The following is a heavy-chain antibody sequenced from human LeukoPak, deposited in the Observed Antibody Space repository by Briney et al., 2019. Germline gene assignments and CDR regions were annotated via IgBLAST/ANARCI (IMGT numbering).Heavy chain of an antibody. CDR2: ISGSGGST. CDR3: AKDKYQYSSSSGGDY. D-gene: IGHD6-6*01. V-gene: IGHV3-23*01. Sequence: GGSLRLSCAASGFTFSSCAMSWVRQAPGKGLEWVSAISGSGGSTYYADSVKGRFTISRDNSKNTLYLQMNSLRAEDTAVYYCAKDKYQYSSSSGGDYWGQGTLVTVSS. J-gene: IGHJ4*02. CDR1: GFTFSSCA.